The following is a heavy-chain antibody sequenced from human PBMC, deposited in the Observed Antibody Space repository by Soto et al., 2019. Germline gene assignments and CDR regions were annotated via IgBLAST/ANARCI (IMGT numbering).Heavy chain of an antibody. CDR1: GYTFSKYD. CDR3: VRQYFDFWTDFPDFDY. CDR2: ISANSGRA. V-gene: IGHV1-18*01. Sequence: QVQLVQSGTEVKTPGASVKVSCKTSGYTFSKYDISWVRQAPGQGLEWMGLISANSGRANYAQTLQGRVTMTTDTSTSTAYMELGSLRSDDTAVYYCVRQYFDFWTDFPDFDYWGQGTLVTVSS. D-gene: IGHD3-3*01. J-gene: IGHJ4*02.